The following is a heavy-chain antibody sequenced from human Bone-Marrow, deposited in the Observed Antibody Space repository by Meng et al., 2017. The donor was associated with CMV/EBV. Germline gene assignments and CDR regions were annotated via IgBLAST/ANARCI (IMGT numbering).Heavy chain of an antibody. CDR3: ARSARTIAAAGTLALY. Sequence: ASVKVSCKASGYTFTSYGISWVRQAPGQGLEWMGWISAYNGNTNYAQKLQGRVTMTRDTSISTAYMELSRLRSDDTAVYYCARSARTIAAAGTLALYWGQGTLVTVSS. D-gene: IGHD6-13*01. CDR1: GYTFTSYG. V-gene: IGHV1-18*01. CDR2: ISAYNGNT. J-gene: IGHJ4*02.